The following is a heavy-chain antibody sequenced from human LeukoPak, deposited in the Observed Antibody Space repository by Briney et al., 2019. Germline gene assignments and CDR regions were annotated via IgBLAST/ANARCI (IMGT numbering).Heavy chain of an antibody. J-gene: IGHJ5*02. CDR3: ARGGAAQSIAVAVTNWFDP. Sequence: PSETLSLTCAVYGGSFSGYYWSWIRQPPGKGLEWIGEINHSGSTNYNPSLKSRVTISVDTSKNQFSLKLSSVTAADTAVYYCARGGAAQSIAVAVTNWFDPWGQGTLVTVSS. V-gene: IGHV4-34*01. CDR2: INHSGST. D-gene: IGHD6-19*01. CDR1: GGSFSGYY.